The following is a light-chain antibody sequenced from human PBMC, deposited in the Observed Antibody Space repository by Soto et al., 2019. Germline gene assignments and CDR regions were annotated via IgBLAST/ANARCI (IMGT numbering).Light chain of an antibody. CDR3: HRYSRCPSAIA. V-gene: IGKV1-5*01. CDR2: DAS. CDR1: QSISSW. J-gene: IGKJ4*01. Sequence: SQLLFSPTTLSASVGDSVTITCRPRQSISSWLAWYQQKPGKAPKLLIYDASSLESGVPTRFSGSGSGTDFALTISRREPEDVALYDCHRYSRCPSAIAFGGGTKVDI.